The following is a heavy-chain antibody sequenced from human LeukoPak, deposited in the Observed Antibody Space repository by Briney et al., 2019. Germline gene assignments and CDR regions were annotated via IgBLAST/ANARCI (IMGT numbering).Heavy chain of an antibody. CDR1: GGSINVFY. CDR3: ASDSFYESGGYFYY. Sequence: SETLSLTCSVSGGSINVFYWSWIRQPAGKGLQWIGRISTSGNTDYNPSLKSRGTMSVDTSKNQFSLKVTSVTAADTAVYYCASDSFYESGGYFYYWGQGTPVTVSS. V-gene: IGHV4-4*07. CDR2: ISTSGNT. D-gene: IGHD3-22*01. J-gene: IGHJ4*02.